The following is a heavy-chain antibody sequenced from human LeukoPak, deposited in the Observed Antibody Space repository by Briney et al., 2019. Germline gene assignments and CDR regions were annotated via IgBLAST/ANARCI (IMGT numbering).Heavy chain of an antibody. CDR3: ARAPARGGDFDY. V-gene: IGHV4-34*01. Sequence: SETLSLTCAVYGGSFSGYYWSWIRQPPGKGLEWIGEINHSGSTNYNPSLKSRVTISVDTSKNQFSLKLSSVTAADTAVYYCARAPARGGDFDYWGQGTLVTVSS. CDR2: INHSGST. D-gene: IGHD2-21*01. CDR1: GGSFSGYY. J-gene: IGHJ4*02.